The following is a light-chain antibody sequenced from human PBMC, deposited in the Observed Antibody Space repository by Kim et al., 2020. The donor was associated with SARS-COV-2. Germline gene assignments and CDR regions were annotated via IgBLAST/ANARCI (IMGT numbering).Light chain of an antibody. CDR3: LQDYTYPWT. V-gene: IGKV1-6*01. CDR2: AAS. Sequence: ASIGDRVTITCRPSQGIRNDLSWYQQKPGQDPKVLVYAASSLQPGVPSRFSGSGSDTDFTLTISSLQPEDAATYYCLQDYTYPWTFGQGTKVDIK. CDR1: QGIRND. J-gene: IGKJ1*01.